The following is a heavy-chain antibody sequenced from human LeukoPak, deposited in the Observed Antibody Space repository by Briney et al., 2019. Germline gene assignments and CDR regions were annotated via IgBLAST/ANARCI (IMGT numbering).Heavy chain of an antibody. CDR3: ARDPDYGDYEFDY. Sequence: SVKVSCKASGGTFTSYAISWVRQAPGQGLEWMGRIIPVLGIPTYAQKFQGRVTITADKSTSTAYMELSSLRSEDTAVYYCARDPDYGDYEFDYWGQGTLVTVSS. CDR1: GGTFTSYA. J-gene: IGHJ4*02. V-gene: IGHV1-69*04. D-gene: IGHD4-17*01. CDR2: IIPVLGIP.